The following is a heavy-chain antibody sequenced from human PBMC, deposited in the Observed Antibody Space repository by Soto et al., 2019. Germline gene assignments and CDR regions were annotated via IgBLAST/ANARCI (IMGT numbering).Heavy chain of an antibody. V-gene: IGHV1-69*01. CDR1: GGTFSSYR. CDR3: ARDSGAKLSSS. J-gene: IGHJ4*02. Sequence: QVQLVQSGAEVKKPGSSVKVSCKAFGGTFSSYRINWVRQAPGQGLEWVGGIVPIYRTADYAQKFQGRVTITADESARTAYMELRSLKSQDTAVYYCARDSGAKLSSSWGQGTLVTVSS. CDR2: IVPIYRTA. D-gene: IGHD6-13*01.